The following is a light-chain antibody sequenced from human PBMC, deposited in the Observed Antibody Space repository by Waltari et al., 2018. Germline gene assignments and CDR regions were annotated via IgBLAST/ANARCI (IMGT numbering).Light chain of an antibody. CDR3: SSYGGSSSFVI. Sequence: QSALTQPASVSGSPGQAITISCTGTSSVVGSYNLFSWYQQYPGQAPKLLIYEVNKRPSGVSNRFSGSKSGNTASLTISGLQADDEADYYCSSYGGSSSFVIFGGGTNLTVL. J-gene: IGLJ2*01. CDR1: SSVVGSYNL. V-gene: IGLV2-23*02. CDR2: EVN.